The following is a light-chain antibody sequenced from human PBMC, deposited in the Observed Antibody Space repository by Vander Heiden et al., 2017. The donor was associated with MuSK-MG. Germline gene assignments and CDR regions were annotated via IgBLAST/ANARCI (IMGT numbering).Light chain of an antibody. CDR3: RHENSYYVA. Sequence: DIQMTQSPSALSASVGDRVTITCRASQSVGRWLAWYQQTPGQAPNLLIYKASRLNTGVPSRFSGGGSGRGLARSSAVRQPDGLAACDCRHENSYYVAFGQGTKVESK. J-gene: IGKJ2*01. CDR2: KAS. V-gene: IGKV1-5*03. CDR1: QSVGRW.